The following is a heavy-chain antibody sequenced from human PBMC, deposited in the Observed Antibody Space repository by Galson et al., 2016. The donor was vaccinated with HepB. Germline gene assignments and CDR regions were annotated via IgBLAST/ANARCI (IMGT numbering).Heavy chain of an antibody. CDR3: ARLPYSTYYYFDY. J-gene: IGHJ4*02. CDR1: GGSISTSSYF. D-gene: IGHD2-15*01. Sequence: SETLSLTCTASGGSISTSSYFWGWIRQPPGKGLEWIGRIYYSGSTYNNPSLRNRVTISVDTAKNQFSLKLSSVTAADTAVYYCARLPYSTYYYFDYWGQGTLVTVSS. V-gene: IGHV4-39*01. CDR2: IYYSGST.